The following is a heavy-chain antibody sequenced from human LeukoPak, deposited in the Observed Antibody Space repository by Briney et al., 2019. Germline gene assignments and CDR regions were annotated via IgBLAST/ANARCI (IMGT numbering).Heavy chain of an antibody. D-gene: IGHD7-27*01. V-gene: IGHV4-59*01. CDR3: ARSGGTLTWVFDY. CDR1: GGSISSYY. CDR2: IYYSGST. Sequence: SETLSLTCTVSGGSISSYYWSWIRQPPGKGLEWIGYIYYSGSTNYNPSLKSRVTISVDTSKNQFSLKLSSVTAADTAVYYCARSGGTLTWVFDYWGQGTPVTVSS. J-gene: IGHJ4*02.